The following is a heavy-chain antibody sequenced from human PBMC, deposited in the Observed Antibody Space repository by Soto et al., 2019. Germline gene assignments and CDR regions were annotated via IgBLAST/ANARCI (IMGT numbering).Heavy chain of an antibody. Sequence: QPGGSLRLSCAASGFTFSSYAMSWVRQAPGKGLEWVSAISGSGGSTYYADSVKGRFTISRDNSKNTLYLQMNSLRAEDTAVYYCAKDQKLPSELLWFGELLSHSRYYYYMDVWGRGTTVTVSS. CDR1: GFTFSSYA. V-gene: IGHV3-23*01. D-gene: IGHD3-10*01. CDR2: ISGSGGST. CDR3: AKDQKLPSELLWFGELLSHSRYYYYMDV. J-gene: IGHJ6*03.